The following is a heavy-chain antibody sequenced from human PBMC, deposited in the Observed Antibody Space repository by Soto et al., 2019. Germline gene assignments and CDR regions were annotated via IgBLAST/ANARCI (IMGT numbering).Heavy chain of an antibody. D-gene: IGHD1-26*01. CDR3: AAGGIVGATTGDY. Sequence: QMQLVQSGPEVKKPGTSVKVSCKASGFTFTSSAVQWVRQARGQRLEWIGWIVVGSGNTNYAQKFQERGTITRDMSTSTAYMELSSLRSEDTAVYYCAAGGIVGATTGDYWGQGPLVTVSS. J-gene: IGHJ4*02. V-gene: IGHV1-58*01. CDR1: GFTFTSSA. CDR2: IVVGSGNT.